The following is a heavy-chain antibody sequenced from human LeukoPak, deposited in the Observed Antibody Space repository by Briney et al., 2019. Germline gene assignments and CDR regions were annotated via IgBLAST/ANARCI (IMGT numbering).Heavy chain of an antibody. D-gene: IGHD1-26*01. CDR2: ISSSSTYI. J-gene: IGHJ4*02. CDR1: GFTFSSYS. V-gene: IGHV3-21*01. CDR3: ARGGREVGSTRGNYFDY. Sequence: PGGSLRLSCAASGFTFSSYSMNWVRQAPGKGLEWVSSISSSSTYIYYADSLKGRFTISRDNAKNSLYLQMNSLRAEDTAVYYCARGGREVGSTRGNYFDYWGQGTLVTVSP.